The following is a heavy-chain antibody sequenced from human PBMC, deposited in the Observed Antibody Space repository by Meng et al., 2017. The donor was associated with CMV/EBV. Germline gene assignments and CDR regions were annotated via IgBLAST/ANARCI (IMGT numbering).Heavy chain of an antibody. D-gene: IGHD1-26*01. CDR3: ARVGYSGSYYDVAFDI. CDR1: GFTFDDYG. V-gene: IGHV3-20*01. Sequence: GESLKISCAASGFTFDDYGMSWVRQAPGKGLEWVSGINWNGGSTGYADSVKGRFTISRDNAKNSLYLQMNSLRAEDTALYHCARVGYSGSYYDVAFDIWGQGTMVTVSS. J-gene: IGHJ3*02. CDR2: INWNGGST.